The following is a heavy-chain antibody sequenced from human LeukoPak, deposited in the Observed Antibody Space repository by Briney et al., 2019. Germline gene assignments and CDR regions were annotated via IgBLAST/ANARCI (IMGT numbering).Heavy chain of an antibody. Sequence: ASVTVSCKASGYTFTGYYMHWVRQAPGQGLEWMGWINPNSGGTNYAQKFQGRVTMTRDTSISTAYMELSRLRSDDTAVYYCARYQQLVGTFDYWGQGTLVTVSS. D-gene: IGHD6-6*01. CDR3: ARYQQLVGTFDY. CDR1: GYTFTGYY. V-gene: IGHV1-2*02. J-gene: IGHJ4*02. CDR2: INPNSGGT.